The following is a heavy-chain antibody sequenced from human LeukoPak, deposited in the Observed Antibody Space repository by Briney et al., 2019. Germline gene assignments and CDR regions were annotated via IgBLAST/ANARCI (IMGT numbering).Heavy chain of an antibody. D-gene: IGHD2-15*01. CDR2: ISSSSSTI. J-gene: IGHJ4*02. Sequence: PGGSLRLSCAASGFTFSSYSMTWVRQAPGKGLEWVSYISSSSSTIYYADSVKGRFTISRDNAKNSLYLQMNSLRAEDTAVYYCARGPHCSGGSCYKPPDYWGQGTLVTVSS. CDR3: ARGPHCSGGSCYKPPDY. CDR1: GFTFSSYS. V-gene: IGHV3-48*01.